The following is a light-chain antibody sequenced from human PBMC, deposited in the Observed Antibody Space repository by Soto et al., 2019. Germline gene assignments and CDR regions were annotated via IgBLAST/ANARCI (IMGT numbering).Light chain of an antibody. V-gene: IGKV1-5*03. CDR1: QSVSSW. CDR3: QQYYSYWT. Sequence: DIQMTQSPSTLSACVGYRVTITCRASQSVSSWLAWYQQKPGKTPKLLIYKASSLESGSPSRFIGSGSGTEFTLTISSLQPDDFATYYCQQYYSYWTFGQGTKVAIK. CDR2: KAS. J-gene: IGKJ1*01.